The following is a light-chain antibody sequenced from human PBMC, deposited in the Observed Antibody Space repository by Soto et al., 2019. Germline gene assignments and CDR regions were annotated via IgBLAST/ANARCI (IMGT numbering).Light chain of an antibody. CDR1: QTLRTW. J-gene: IGKJ4*01. Sequence: DIQMTQSPSTRSASVGDRVTVTCRASQTLRTWLAWYQQKPGKAPKLLIYDVSILQSGVPSRFSGSGSGTEFTLTISSLQPDDFATYYCQQYNGYPLTFGGGTKVEFK. V-gene: IGKV1-5*01. CDR3: QQYNGYPLT. CDR2: DVS.